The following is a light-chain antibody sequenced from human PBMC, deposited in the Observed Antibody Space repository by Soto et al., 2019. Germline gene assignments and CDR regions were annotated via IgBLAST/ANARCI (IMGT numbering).Light chain of an antibody. J-gene: IGLJ3*02. CDR2: GNR. V-gene: IGLV1-40*01. CDR1: TSNLGAGYD. Sequence: QAVVTQPPSVSGAPGQRVTLSCTGNTSNLGAGYDVHWYQQLPGAAPKLVIFGNRNRPSGVPERFSGSKSGTSASLAITGLQAEDEADYYCQAYDYSLTASVFGGGTKLTV. CDR3: QAYDYSLTASV.